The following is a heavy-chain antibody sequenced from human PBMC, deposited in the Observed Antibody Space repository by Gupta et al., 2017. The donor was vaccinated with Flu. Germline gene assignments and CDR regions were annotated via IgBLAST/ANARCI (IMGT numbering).Heavy chain of an antibody. V-gene: IGHV1-18*01. CDR1: GYSLNSNG. D-gene: IGHD2-15*01. J-gene: IGHJ4*02. CDR2: INIGSLNA. Sequence: AAGYSLNSNGISWVRQAPGQGPEWMGWINIGSLNAIYAPKFQGRVTMPKDTSTNKAYMELRSLRYDDTAMYFCARVSGGGYYFDLWGQGAQVTVSS. CDR3: ARVSGGGYYFDL.